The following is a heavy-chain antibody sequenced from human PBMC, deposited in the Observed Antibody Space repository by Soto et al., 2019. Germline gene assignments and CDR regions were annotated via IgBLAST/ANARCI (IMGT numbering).Heavy chain of an antibody. J-gene: IGHJ4*02. V-gene: IGHV4-39*01. Sequence: SETLSLTCTVSGGSLTSNSYYWGWIRQPPGKGLEWIGSFYYSQSTYFNPSLKSRVTISVETSKNQYSLKLSAVTAADTAVYYCARRSTVTYDYWGQGILVTVSS. CDR1: GGSLTSNSYY. CDR3: ARRSTVTYDY. D-gene: IGHD4-17*01. CDR2: FYYSQST.